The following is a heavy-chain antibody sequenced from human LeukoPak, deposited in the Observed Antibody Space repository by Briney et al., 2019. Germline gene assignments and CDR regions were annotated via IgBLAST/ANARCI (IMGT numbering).Heavy chain of an antibody. V-gene: IGHV4-39*01. CDR3: ARQADWLLPHWYFDL. D-gene: IGHD3/OR15-3a*01. J-gene: IGHJ2*01. Sequence: SETLSLTCTVSGGSVSSSSHYWGWIRQPPGQGLHWIGSIYYSGSTYYNPSLKSRVTMSVDTSKNQVSLKLSSATAADTAMYYCARQADWLLPHWYFDLWGRGTLVTVSS. CDR1: GGSVSSSSHY. CDR2: IYYSGST.